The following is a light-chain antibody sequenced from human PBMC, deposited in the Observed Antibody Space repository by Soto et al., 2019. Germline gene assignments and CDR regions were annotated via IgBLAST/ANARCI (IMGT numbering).Light chain of an antibody. CDR1: QSVLYSPNNKNY. CDR3: HQYYSIPYT. J-gene: IGKJ2*01. V-gene: IGKV4-1*01. Sequence: IVMTQSPDSLAVSLGERATIDCKSSQSVLYSPNNKNYLAWFQQKPGQPPKLLIYWASTRESGVPGRFSGSVSGTDFTLTISSLQAEDVAVYYCHQYYSIPYTFGQGTKLEIK. CDR2: WAS.